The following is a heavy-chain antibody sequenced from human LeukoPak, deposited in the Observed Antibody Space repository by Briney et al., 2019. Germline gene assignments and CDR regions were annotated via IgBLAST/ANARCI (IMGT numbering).Heavy chain of an antibody. J-gene: IGHJ5*02. CDR3: AKGPTTVTTRWFDP. CDR2: ISGSAGST. D-gene: IGHD4-17*01. CDR1: GFTFSSYA. Sequence: GGSLRLSCAASGFTFSSYAMSWVRQAPGKGLEWVSVISGSAGSTYYADSVKGRFTMSRDNSKDTLYQQMNSLRAEDTAIYYCAKGPTTVTTRWFDPWGQGTLVTVSS. V-gene: IGHV3-23*01.